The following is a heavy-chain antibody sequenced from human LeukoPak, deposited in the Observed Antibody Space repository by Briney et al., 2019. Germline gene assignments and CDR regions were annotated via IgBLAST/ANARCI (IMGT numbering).Heavy chain of an antibody. CDR1: GFTFSSYA. CDR2: ISGSGGST. J-gene: IGHJ4*02. D-gene: IGHD2-2*01. Sequence: GGSLRLSCAASGFTFSSYAMSWVRQAPGEGLEWVSAISGSGGSTYYADSVKGRFTISRDNSKNTLYLQMNSLRAEDTAVYYCAKDIVVVPAARWGDYWGQGTLVTVSS. V-gene: IGHV3-23*01. CDR3: AKDIVVVPAARWGDY.